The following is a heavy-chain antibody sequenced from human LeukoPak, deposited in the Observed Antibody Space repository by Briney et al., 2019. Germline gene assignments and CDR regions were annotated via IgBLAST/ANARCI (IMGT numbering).Heavy chain of an antibody. V-gene: IGHV1-2*02. CDR1: GYTFTGYY. CDR3: ARDVGQFAAFDI. CDR2: INPNSGGT. D-gene: IGHD3/OR15-3a*01. Sequence: ASVKVSCKASGYTFTGYYMHWVRQAPGQGLEWMGWINPNSGGTNYAQKFQGRVTTTRDTSISTAYMELSRLRSDDTAVDYCARDVGQFAAFDIWGQGTMVTVSS. J-gene: IGHJ3*02.